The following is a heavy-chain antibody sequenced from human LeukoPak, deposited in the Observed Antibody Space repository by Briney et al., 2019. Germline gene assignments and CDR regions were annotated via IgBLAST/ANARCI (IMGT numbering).Heavy chain of an antibody. D-gene: IGHD4-17*01. Sequence: PWGSLRLSCAASGFTFNNYAMSWIRQAPGKGLEWVSAISGSGGTYSADSVKGRFIISRDNSKNTLYLQMNSLRAEDTAIYYCAKHPSVRNFEYWGQGTLVTVSS. CDR3: AKHPSVRNFEY. CDR1: GFTFNNYA. J-gene: IGHJ4*02. CDR2: ISGSGGT. V-gene: IGHV3-23*01.